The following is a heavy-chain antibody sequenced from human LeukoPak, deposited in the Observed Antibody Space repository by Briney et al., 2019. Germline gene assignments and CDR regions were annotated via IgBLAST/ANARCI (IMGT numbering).Heavy chain of an antibody. J-gene: IGHJ6*02. Sequence: SETLSLTCAVYGGSFSGYYCSWIRQPPGKGLEWIGEINHSGSTNYNPSLKSRVTISVDTSKNQFSLTLSSVTAADTAVYYCARPLVVGYYYGMDVWGQGTTVTVSS. V-gene: IGHV4-34*01. D-gene: IGHD1-26*01. CDR3: ARPLVVGYYYGMDV. CDR1: GGSFSGYY. CDR2: INHSGST.